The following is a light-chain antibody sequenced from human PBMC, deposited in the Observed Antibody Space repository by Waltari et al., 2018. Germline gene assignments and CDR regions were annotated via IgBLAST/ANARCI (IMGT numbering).Light chain of an antibody. J-gene: IGLJ2*01. V-gene: IGLV3-9*01. CDR2: RDS. CDR1: NIGSKN. CDR3: QVWDSSTVV. Sequence: SYELTQPLSVSVALGQTARITCGGNNIGSKNVHWYQQKPGQAPVLVIKRDSNRPPGIPGRFAGSNPGNTATLTISRAQAGDEADYYCQVWDSSTVVFGGGTKLTVL.